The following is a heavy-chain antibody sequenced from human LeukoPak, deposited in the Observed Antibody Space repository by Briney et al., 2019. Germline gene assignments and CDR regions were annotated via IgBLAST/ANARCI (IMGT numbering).Heavy chain of an antibody. V-gene: IGHV3-7*04. CDR3: ARGLDGYSFGSFDY. Sequence: GGSLRLSCAASGFTFSSYWMNWVRQAPGQGLEWVANIKQDGSLVYYVDSVKGRFTISRDNTKNSLYLQMNGLGVEDTAVYFCARGLDGYSFGSFDYWGQGTLVTVSS. CDR2: IKQDGSLV. J-gene: IGHJ4*02. D-gene: IGHD5-18*01. CDR1: GFTFSSYW.